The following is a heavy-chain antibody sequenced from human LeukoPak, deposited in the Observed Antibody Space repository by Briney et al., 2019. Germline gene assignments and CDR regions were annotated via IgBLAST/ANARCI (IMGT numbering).Heavy chain of an antibody. CDR2: MNPNSGNT. Sequence: GASVKVSCTASGYTFTSYDINWVRQAPGQGLEWMGWMNPNSGNTGYAQKFQGRVTMTRNTSISTAYMELSSLRSEDTAVYYCARVVKRGTYYYGSGSYFRFDPWGQGTLVTVSS. V-gene: IGHV1-8*01. J-gene: IGHJ5*01. CDR3: ARVVKRGTYYYGSGSYFRFDP. D-gene: IGHD3-10*01. CDR1: GYTFTSYD.